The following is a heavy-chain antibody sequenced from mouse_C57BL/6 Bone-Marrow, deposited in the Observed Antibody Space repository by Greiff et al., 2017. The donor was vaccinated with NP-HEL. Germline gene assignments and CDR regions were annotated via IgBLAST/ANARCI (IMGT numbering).Heavy chain of an antibody. D-gene: IGHD1-1*01. CDR3: ARCYGSSPGFAY. J-gene: IGHJ3*01. V-gene: IGHV1-54*01. Sequence: QVQLQQSGAELVRPGTSVKVSCKASGYAFTNYLIEWVKQRPGQGLEWIGVINPRSGGTNYNEKFKGKATLTADKSSSTAYMQLSSLTSEDSAVYFCARCYGSSPGFAYWGQGTLVTVSA. CDR2: INPRSGGT. CDR1: GYAFTNYL.